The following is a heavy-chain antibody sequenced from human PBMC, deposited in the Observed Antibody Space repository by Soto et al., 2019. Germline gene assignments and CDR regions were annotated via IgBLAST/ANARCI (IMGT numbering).Heavy chain of an antibody. CDR1: GYNYNNYG. CDR2: ISAFNHKA. D-gene: IGHD3-9*01. CDR3: ARQHNDLWTDSPDFDY. V-gene: IGHV1-18*04. Sequence: QVQLVQSGGEVKKPGASVKVSCKASGYNYNNYGVAWVRQAPGQGLEWMGWISAFNHKANYAPNIQNRVTMTIDTSTITAHMVMRSLRPEDTAVYYCARQHNDLWTDSPDFDYWGQGTLVTVSA. J-gene: IGHJ4*02.